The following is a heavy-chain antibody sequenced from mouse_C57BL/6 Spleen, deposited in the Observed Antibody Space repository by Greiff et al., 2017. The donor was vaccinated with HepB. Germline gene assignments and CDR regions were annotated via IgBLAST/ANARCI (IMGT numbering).Heavy chain of an antibody. J-gene: IGHJ1*03. Sequence: EVMLVESGGGLVQPGGSLKLSCAASGFTFSDYGMAWVRQAPRKGPEWVAFISNLAYSIYYADTVTGRFTISRENAKNTLYLEMSSLRSEDTAMYYCARAGTVVASPHWYFDVWGTGTTVTVSS. CDR3: ARAGTVVASPHWYFDV. D-gene: IGHD1-1*01. CDR2: ISNLAYSI. CDR1: GFTFSDYG. V-gene: IGHV5-15*01.